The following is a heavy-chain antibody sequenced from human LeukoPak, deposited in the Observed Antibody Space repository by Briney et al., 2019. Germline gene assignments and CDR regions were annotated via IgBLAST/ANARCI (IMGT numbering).Heavy chain of an antibody. CDR3: ARGFHHDY. CDR2: IYNSGNT. V-gene: IGHV4-61*01. Sequence: SETLSLTCTVSGGSISSGSYYWSWIRQPPGKGLEWIGYIYNSGNTNYNPSLKSRVTISVDTSKNQFSLKLTSVTAADTAVYYCARGFHHDYWGQGTLVTVSS. J-gene: IGHJ4*02. CDR1: GGSISSGSYY.